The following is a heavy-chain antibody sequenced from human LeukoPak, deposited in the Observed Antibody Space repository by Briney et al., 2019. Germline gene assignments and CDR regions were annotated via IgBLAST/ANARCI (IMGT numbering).Heavy chain of an antibody. Sequence: GGSLRLSCAASGFTFSNAWMSWVRQAPGKGLEWVGRIKSKTDGGTTDYAAPVKGRFTISRDDSKNTLYLQMNSLKTEDTAVYYCTTDEKITTVRGVIRQKGKIDYWGQGTLVTVSS. CDR3: TTDEKITTVRGVIRQKGKIDY. CDR2: IKSKTDGGTT. J-gene: IGHJ4*02. V-gene: IGHV3-15*01. CDR1: GFTFSNAW. D-gene: IGHD3-10*01.